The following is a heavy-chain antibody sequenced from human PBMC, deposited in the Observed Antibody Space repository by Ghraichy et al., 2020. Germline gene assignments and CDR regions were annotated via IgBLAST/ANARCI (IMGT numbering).Heavy chain of an antibody. CDR2: IDWDDDK. J-gene: IGHJ6*02. D-gene: IGHD6-25*01. CDR3: ARIQQRYYYYGMDV. V-gene: IGHV2-70*01. CDR1: GFSLSTSGMC. Sequence: PTLVKPTQTLTLTCTFSGFSLSTSGMCVSWIPQPPGKALEWLALIDWDDDKYYSTSLKTRLTITKDTSKNQVVLTMTNMDPVDTATYYCARIQQRYYYYGMDVWGQGTTVTVSS.